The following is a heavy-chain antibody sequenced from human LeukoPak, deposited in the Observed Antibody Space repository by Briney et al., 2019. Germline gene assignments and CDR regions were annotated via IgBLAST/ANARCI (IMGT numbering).Heavy chain of an antibody. J-gene: IGHJ4*02. CDR1: GGSISIYY. D-gene: IGHD3-10*01. Sequence: AETLSLTCTVSGGSISIYYWSWIRQPPGKGLEWIGYXXXXXXXXXXXXXXXXXXISXXTPKNQFSLKLSSVTAADTAVYYCVRDRELNYWGQGTLVTVSS. V-gene: IGHV4-59*01. CDR2: XXXXXXX. CDR3: VRDRELNY.